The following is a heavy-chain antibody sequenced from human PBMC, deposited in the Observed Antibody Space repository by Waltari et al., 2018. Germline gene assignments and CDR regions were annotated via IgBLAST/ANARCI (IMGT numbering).Heavy chain of an antibody. J-gene: IGHJ4*02. CDR1: GGTFSSYT. CDR2: IIPILGIA. D-gene: IGHD3-22*01. CDR3: ARGNNYDSSGYYYFDY. V-gene: IGHV1-69*02. Sequence: QVQLVQSGAEVKKPGSSVKVSCKASGGTFSSYTISWVRQAPGQGLEWMGRIIPILGIANYAQKCQGRVTITADKSTSTAYMELSSLRSEDTAVYYCARGNNYDSSGYYYFDYWGQGTLVTVSS.